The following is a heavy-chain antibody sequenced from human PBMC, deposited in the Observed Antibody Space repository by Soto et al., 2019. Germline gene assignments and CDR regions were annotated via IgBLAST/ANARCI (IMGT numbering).Heavy chain of an antibody. V-gene: IGHV3-23*01. Sequence: GRSLRLSCAASGSTFSSYAMSWVRQAPGKGLEWVSVSSGSDDSTYYADSVKGRFTISRDNSKNTLYLQMNSRRAEDTAVYYCAKRSSFSTFDYWGQGTLVTVSS. CDR2: SSGSDDST. D-gene: IGHD6-13*01. CDR3: AKRSSFSTFDY. J-gene: IGHJ4*02. CDR1: GSTFSSYA.